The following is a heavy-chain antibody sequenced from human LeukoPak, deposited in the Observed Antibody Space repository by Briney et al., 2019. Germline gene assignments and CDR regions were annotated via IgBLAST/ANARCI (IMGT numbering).Heavy chain of an antibody. V-gene: IGHV3-33*01. CDR2: IWYDGSNK. J-gene: IGHJ6*03. CDR3: ARGSNPRSGSYYYYYTDV. Sequence: PGGSLRLSCAASGFTFSSYGMHWVRQAPGKGLEWVAVIWYDGSNKYYADSVKGRFTISRDNSKNTLYLQMNSLRAEDTAVYYCARGSNPRSGSYYYYYTDVWGKGTTVTVSS. D-gene: IGHD6-25*01. CDR1: GFTFSSYG.